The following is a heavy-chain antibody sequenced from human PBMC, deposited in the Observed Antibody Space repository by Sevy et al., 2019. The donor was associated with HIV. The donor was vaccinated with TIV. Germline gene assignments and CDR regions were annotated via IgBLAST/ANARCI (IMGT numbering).Heavy chain of an antibody. CDR3: ATDLFSGTNF. CDR2: IKQDGSEQ. D-gene: IGHD3-3*01. CDR1: RFSFSSYW. J-gene: IGHJ4*02. V-gene: IGHV3-7*01. Sequence: GGSLRLSCAASRFSFSSYWMSWVRQAPGKGLEWVANIKQDGSEQYYVDSVKGRFTISRDNAKNSLDLQMNSLRAEDTALYYCATDLFSGTNFWGQGTLVTVSS.